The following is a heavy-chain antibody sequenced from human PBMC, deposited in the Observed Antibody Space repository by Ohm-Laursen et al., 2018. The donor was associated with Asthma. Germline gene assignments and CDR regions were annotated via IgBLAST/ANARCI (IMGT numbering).Heavy chain of an antibody. CDR2: ISCDGSNQ. D-gene: IGHD1-26*01. CDR1: GFTFSSYS. Sequence: SLRLSCAASGFTFSSYSMHWVRRAPDKGLEWVAVISCDGSNQYYADSVKGRFTISRDNSKNTLYLQMNSLRAEDTAVYYCATSGATRGDWFDPWGQGTLVTVSS. V-gene: IGHV3-30-3*01. CDR3: ATSGATRGDWFDP. J-gene: IGHJ5*02.